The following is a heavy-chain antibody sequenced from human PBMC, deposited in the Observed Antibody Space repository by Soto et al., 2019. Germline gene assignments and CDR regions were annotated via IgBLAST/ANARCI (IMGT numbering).Heavy chain of an antibody. V-gene: IGHV1-18*01. Sequence: ASVKVSCKASGYTFTSYGISWVRQAPGQGREWMGWISAYNYNTNYAQKLQGRVTMTTDTSTSTAYMELRSLRSDDTAVYYCARDQERFLEWLSSYDYYYGMDVWGQGTTVTVSS. CDR2: ISAYNYNT. CDR1: GYTFTSYG. CDR3: ARDQERFLEWLSSYDYYYGMDV. J-gene: IGHJ6*02. D-gene: IGHD3-3*01.